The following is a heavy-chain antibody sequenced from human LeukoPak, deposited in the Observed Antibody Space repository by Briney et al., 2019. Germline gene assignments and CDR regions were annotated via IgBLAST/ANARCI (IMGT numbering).Heavy chain of an antibody. Sequence: ASVKVSCKASGYTLTSYDINWVRQATGQGLEWMGWMNPNSGNTGYAQKFQGRVTITRNTSISTAYMELSSLRSEDTAVYYCARGPKNAGYYFDYWGQGTLVTVSS. D-gene: IGHD1-1*01. CDR2: MNPNSGNT. CDR1: GYTLTSYD. J-gene: IGHJ4*02. V-gene: IGHV1-8*03. CDR3: ARGPKNAGYYFDY.